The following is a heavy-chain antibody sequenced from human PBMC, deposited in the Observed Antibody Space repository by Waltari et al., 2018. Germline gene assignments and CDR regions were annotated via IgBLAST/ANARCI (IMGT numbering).Heavy chain of an antibody. Sequence: EVQLVESGGGLVQPGRSLRLSCAGSGFTFDDYAMYWVRQAPGKGLGVVSGIMWNSGTSGYSDFVKGRFTISRDNAKNSLYLQMNGLRVEDTAFYYCAKDFQGAGTGIKGLGYFDYWGQGTLVTGSS. CDR3: AKDFQGAGTGIKGLGYFDY. J-gene: IGHJ4*02. V-gene: IGHV3-9*01. CDR1: GFTFDDYA. D-gene: IGHD3-16*01. CDR2: IMWNSGTS.